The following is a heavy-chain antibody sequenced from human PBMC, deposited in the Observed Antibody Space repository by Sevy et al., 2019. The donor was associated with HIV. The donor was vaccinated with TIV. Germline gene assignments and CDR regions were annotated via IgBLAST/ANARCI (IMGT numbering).Heavy chain of an antibody. V-gene: IGHV4-59*12. CDR2: IYYSGST. D-gene: IGHD2-15*01. J-gene: IGHJ6*02. Sequence: SETLSLTCTVSGGSINSYYWSWIRQPPGRGLEWIGYIYYSGSTNYNPSLKSRVTISVDTSKNQFSLKLSSVTAADTDVYYCASLPPRYCSGGSCYYYYGMDVWGQGTTVTVSS. CDR3: ASLPPRYCSGGSCYYYYGMDV. CDR1: GGSINSYY.